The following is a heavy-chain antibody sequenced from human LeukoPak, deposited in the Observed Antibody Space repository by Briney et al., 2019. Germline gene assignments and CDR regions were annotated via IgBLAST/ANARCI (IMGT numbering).Heavy chain of an antibody. Sequence: GESLKISCKGSGYSFTSYWIGWVRQMPGKGLEWMGIIYPGDSDTRHSPSFQGQVTISADKSISTAYLQRSSLKASDTAMYYCARLSGSYWDYFDYWGQGTLVTVSS. CDR1: GYSFTSYW. CDR2: IYPGDSDT. J-gene: IGHJ4*02. V-gene: IGHV5-51*01. CDR3: ARLSGSYWDYFDY. D-gene: IGHD1-26*01.